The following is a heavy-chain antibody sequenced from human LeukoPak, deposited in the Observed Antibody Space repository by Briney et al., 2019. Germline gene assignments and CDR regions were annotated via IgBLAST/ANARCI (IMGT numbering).Heavy chain of an antibody. D-gene: IGHD3-3*01. Sequence: ASVKVSCKVSGYTLTELSMHWVRQAPGKGLEWMGGFDPEDGETIYAQKFQGRVTMTEDTSTDTAYMELSSLRSEDTAMYYCATSSWGLRFKFDPWGQGTLVTVSS. V-gene: IGHV1-24*01. CDR3: ATSSWGLRFKFDP. J-gene: IGHJ5*02. CDR1: GYTLTELS. CDR2: FDPEDGET.